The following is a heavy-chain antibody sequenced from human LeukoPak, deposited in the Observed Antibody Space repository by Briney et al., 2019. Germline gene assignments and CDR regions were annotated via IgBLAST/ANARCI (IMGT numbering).Heavy chain of an antibody. J-gene: IGHJ4*02. V-gene: IGHV1-69*13. Sequence: EASVKVSCKASGYTFTSYGISWVRQAPGQGLEWMGGIIPIFGTANYAQKFQGRVTITADESTSTAYMELSSLRSEDTAVYYCARGTKVLYSYGYMPLDYWGQGTLVTVSS. D-gene: IGHD5-18*01. CDR3: ARGTKVLYSYGYMPLDY. CDR2: IIPIFGTA. CDR1: GYTFTSYG.